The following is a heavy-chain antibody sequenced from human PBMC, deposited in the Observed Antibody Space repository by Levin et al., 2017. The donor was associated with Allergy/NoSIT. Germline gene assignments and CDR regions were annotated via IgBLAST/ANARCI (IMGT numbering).Heavy chain of an antibody. CDR3: ARAPYGGNSVYSWFDP. CDR2: ISYDGSNK. D-gene: IGHD4-23*01. V-gene: IGHV3-30-3*01. Sequence: GESLKISCAASGFTFSSYAMHWVRQAPGKGLEWVAVISYDGSNKYYADSVKGRFTISRDNSKNTLYLQMNSLRAEDTAVYYCARAPYGGNSVYSWFDPWGQGTLVTVSS. J-gene: IGHJ5*02. CDR1: GFTFSSYA.